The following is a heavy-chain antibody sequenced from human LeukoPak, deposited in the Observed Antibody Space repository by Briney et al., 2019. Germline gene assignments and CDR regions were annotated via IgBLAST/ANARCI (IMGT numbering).Heavy chain of an antibody. CDR2: IYYSGST. CDR3: ARASVVGIYSY. V-gene: IGHV4-59*01. Sequence: SETLSLTCTVSGGSFSGYYWSWIRQPPGKGLEWIAYIYYSGSTNYNPSLKSRVTISVDTSKNQFSLKLTSVTAADTAVYYCARASVVGIYSYWGQGTLVIVSS. D-gene: IGHD2-2*01. J-gene: IGHJ4*02. CDR1: GGSFSGYY.